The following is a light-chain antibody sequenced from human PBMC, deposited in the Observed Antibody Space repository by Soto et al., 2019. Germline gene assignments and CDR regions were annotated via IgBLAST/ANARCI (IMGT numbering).Light chain of an antibody. J-gene: IGLJ1*01. Sequence: QSVLTQPPSASGTPGQGVTISCSGSTSNIGSNYVYWYQQLPGTAPKLLIYRNNQRPSGVPDRFSGSKSGTSASLAISGLRSDVEADYTGATWDDSLNGFYVFGTGIKVTGL. V-gene: IGLV1-47*01. CDR1: TSNIGSNY. CDR3: ATWDDSLNGFYV. CDR2: RNN.